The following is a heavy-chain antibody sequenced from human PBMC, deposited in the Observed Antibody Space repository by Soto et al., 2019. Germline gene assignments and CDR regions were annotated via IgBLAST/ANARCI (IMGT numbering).Heavy chain of an antibody. CDR3: ARVWSSGYYFDFHH. CDR2: ISAYNGNT. CDR1: GYTFTSYG. V-gene: IGHV1-18*01. J-gene: IGHJ1*01. Sequence: ASVKVSCKASGYTFTSYGISWVRQAPGQGLEWMGWISAYNGNTNYAQKLQGRVTITTDTSTSTAYMELRSLRSDDTAVYYCARVWSSGYYFDFHHWGQGTLVTFSS. D-gene: IGHD3-22*01.